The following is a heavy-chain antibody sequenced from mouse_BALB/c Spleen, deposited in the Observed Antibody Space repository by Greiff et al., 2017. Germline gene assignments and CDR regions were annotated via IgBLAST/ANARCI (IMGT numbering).Heavy chain of an antibody. D-gene: IGHD2-4*01. CDR2: ISSGSSTI. CDR3: ARRRYDYDDAMDY. CDR1: GFTFSSFG. Sequence: EVKLVESGGGLVQPGGSRKLSCAASGFTFSSFGMHWVRQAPEKGLEWVAYISSGSSTIYYADTVKGRFTISRDNPKNTLFLQMTSLRSEDTAMYYCARRRYDYDDAMDYWGQGTSVTVSS. V-gene: IGHV5-17*02. J-gene: IGHJ4*01.